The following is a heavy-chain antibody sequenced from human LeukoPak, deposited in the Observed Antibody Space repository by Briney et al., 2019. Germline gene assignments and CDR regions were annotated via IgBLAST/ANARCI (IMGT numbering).Heavy chain of an antibody. CDR2: INPNSGGT. D-gene: IGHD3-10*01. V-gene: IGHV1-2*02. CDR3: ARSFREQSTGFDP. CDR1: GYTFTGYY. Sequence: GTSVKVSCKASGYTFTGYYMHWVRQAPGQGLEWMGWINPNSGGTNYAQKFQGRVTMTRDTSISTAYMELSRLRSDDTAVYYCARSFREQSTGFDPWGQGTLVTVSS. J-gene: IGHJ5*02.